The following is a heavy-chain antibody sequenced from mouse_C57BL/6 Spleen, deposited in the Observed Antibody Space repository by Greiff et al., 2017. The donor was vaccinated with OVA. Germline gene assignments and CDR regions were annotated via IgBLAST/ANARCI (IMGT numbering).Heavy chain of an antibody. V-gene: IGHV1-64*01. CDR1: GYTFTSYW. J-gene: IGHJ4*01. CDR2: IHPNSGST. Sequence: QVQLKQSGAELVKPGASVKLSCKASGYTFTSYWMHWVKQRPGQGLEWIGMIHPNSGSTNYNEKFKSKATLTVDKSSSTAYMQLSSLTSEDSAVYYCARLYYDYDGYYAMDYWGQGTSVTVSS. CDR3: ARLYYDYDGYYAMDY. D-gene: IGHD2-4*01.